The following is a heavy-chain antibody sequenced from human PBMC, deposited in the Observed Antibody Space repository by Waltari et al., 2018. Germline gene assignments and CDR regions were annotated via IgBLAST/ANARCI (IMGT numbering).Heavy chain of an antibody. CDR3: AKDLRGWGSGWVFDI. CDR2: ISWNSGSI. J-gene: IGHJ3*02. CDR1: GFTFDDYA. D-gene: IGHD6-19*01. V-gene: IGHV3-9*01. Sequence: EVQLVESGGGLVQPGRSLRLSCAASGFTFDDYAMHWVRQAPGKGLEWVSGISWNSGSIGYADSVEGRFTISRDNAKNSLYLQMNSLRAEDTALYYCAKDLRGWGSGWVFDIWGQGTMVTVSS.